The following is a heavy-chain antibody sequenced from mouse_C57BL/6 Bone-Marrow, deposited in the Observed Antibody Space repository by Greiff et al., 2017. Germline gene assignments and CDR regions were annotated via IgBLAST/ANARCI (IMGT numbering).Heavy chain of an antibody. Sequence: LQESGAELARPGASVKLSCKASGYTFTSYGISWVKQRTGQGLEWIGEIYPRSGNTYYNEKFKGKATLTADKSSSTAYMELRSLTSEDSAVYFCAKQIYYGNYTSPYYAMDYWGQGTSVTVSS. CDR1: GYTFTSYG. J-gene: IGHJ4*01. V-gene: IGHV1-81*01. CDR3: AKQIYYGNYTSPYYAMDY. D-gene: IGHD2-1*01. CDR2: IYPRSGNT.